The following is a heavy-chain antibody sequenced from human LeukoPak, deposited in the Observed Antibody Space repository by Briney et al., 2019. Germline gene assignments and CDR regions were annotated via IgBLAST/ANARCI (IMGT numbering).Heavy chain of an antibody. CDR2: IYYSGST. Sequence: SETLSLTCTVSGGSISSYYWSWIRQPPGKGLEWIGYIYYSGSTNYNPSLKSRVTISVDTSKNQFSLKLSSVAAADTAVYYCARELAGTTDRGQGTLVTVSS. CDR1: GGSISSYY. D-gene: IGHD6-19*01. CDR3: ARELAGTTD. J-gene: IGHJ4*02. V-gene: IGHV4-59*01.